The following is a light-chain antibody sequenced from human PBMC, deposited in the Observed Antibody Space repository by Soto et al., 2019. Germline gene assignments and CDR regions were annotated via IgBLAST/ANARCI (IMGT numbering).Light chain of an antibody. V-gene: IGKV1-8*01. Sequence: AIRMTQSPCSLFGFTGDRGPITFRASQGISSYLAWYQQKPGKAPKLLIYDASSLESGVPSRFSGSGSGTEFTLTISSLQPDDFATYYCQQYHSYRTFGQGTKVDIK. CDR2: DAS. CDR3: QQYHSYRT. CDR1: QGISSY. J-gene: IGKJ1*01.